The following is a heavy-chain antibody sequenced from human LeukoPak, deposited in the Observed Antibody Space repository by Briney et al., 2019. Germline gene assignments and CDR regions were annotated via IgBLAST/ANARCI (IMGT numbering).Heavy chain of an antibody. V-gene: IGHV4-39*01. Sequence: SETLSLTCTVSGGSITSNSYSWGCIRQPPGKGLQWIVTLSHAGTNYYNPSLKSRVTMPVDRSKNQFSLKLTSVTATDTAVYYCARLRGGVQLWGDWGQGTLVTVSS. CDR1: GGSITSNSYS. D-gene: IGHD5-18*01. CDR2: LSHAGTN. CDR3: ARLRGGVQLWGD. J-gene: IGHJ4*02.